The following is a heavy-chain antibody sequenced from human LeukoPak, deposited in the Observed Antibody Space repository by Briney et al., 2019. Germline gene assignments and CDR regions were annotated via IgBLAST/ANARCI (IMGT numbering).Heavy chain of an antibody. CDR1: GFTFSSFG. V-gene: IGHV3-33*06. D-gene: IGHD6-13*01. J-gene: IGHJ4*02. Sequence: GGSLRLSCAASGFTFSSFGMHWVHQAPGKGLEWVAVIWYDGSNKYYADSVKGRFTISRDNSKNTLYLQMNSLRAEDTAVYYCVKVGSEGSWYWYYFDCWGQGTLVTVSS. CDR2: IWYDGSNK. CDR3: VKVGSEGSWYWYYFDC.